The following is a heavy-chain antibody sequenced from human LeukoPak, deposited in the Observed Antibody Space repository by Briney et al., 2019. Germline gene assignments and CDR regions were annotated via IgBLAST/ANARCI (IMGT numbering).Heavy chain of an antibody. D-gene: IGHD3-3*01. V-gene: IGHV4-59*12. Sequence: SETLSLTCTVSGGSISSYHWSWIRQPPGKGLEWIGYIYYSGSTNYNPSLKSRVTISVDRSKNQFSLKLSSVTAADTAVYYCATRSGDRFLEWLLYDAFDIWGQGTMVTVSS. CDR2: IYYSGST. J-gene: IGHJ3*02. CDR3: ATRSGDRFLEWLLYDAFDI. CDR1: GGSISSYH.